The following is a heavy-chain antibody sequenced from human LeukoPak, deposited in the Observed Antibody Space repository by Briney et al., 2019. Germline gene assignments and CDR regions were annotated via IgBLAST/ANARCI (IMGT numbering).Heavy chain of an antibody. J-gene: IGHJ4*02. CDR2: ISSSGSTI. CDR3: ARSIPAGNRR. V-gene: IGHV3-11*01. CDR1: GFTFSDY. Sequence: PGGSLRLSCAASGFTFSDYMSWIRQAPGKGLEWVSYISSSGSTIDYADSVKGRFTISRDNAKNSLYLQMNSLRAEDTAVYYCARSIPAGNRRWGQGTLVTVSS. D-gene: IGHD2-2*01.